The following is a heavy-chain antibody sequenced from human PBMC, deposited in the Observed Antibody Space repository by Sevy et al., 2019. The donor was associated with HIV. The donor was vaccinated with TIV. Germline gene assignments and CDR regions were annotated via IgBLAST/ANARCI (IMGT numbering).Heavy chain of an antibody. CDR1: GFTVNSYY. D-gene: IGHD5-18*01. CDR3: ARDKSGYGYALNY. J-gene: IGHJ4*02. CDR2: IHSDDTT. V-gene: IGHV3-66*01. Sequence: GGSLRLSCAASGFTVNSYYMTWVRQAPGKGLEGVSVIHSDDTTYHADSVKDRFTISRDNFKNTLYLHMSSLRAEDTAVYYCARDKSGYGYALNYWGQGTLVTVSS.